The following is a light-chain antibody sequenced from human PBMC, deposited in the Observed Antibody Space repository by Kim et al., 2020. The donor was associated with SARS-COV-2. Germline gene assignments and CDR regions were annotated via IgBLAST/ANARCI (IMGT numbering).Light chain of an antibody. CDR3: QKYNSAPWT. J-gene: IGKJ1*01. V-gene: IGKV1-27*01. CDR2: AAS. Sequence: ASVGDRVNITCRASQGIGNYLAWYQQKPGKLPELLIYAASALQSGVPFRFSGSGSGTDFTLTINSLQPEDVATYFRQKYNSAPWTFGQGTKVDIK. CDR1: QGIGNY.